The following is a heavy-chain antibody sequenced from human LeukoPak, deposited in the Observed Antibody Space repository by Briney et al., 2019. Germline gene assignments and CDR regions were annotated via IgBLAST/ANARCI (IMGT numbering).Heavy chain of an antibody. Sequence: GASVKVSCKASGYTFTSYDINWVRQATGQGLEWMGWMNPNSGNTGYAQKFQGRVTMTRNTSISTAYMELSSLRSEDTAVYYCARREGRSPSWYDVYYDYVWGSYRDNWFDPWGQGTLVTVSS. CDR1: GYTFTSYD. D-gene: IGHD3-16*02. CDR3: ARREGRSPSWYDVYYDYVWGSYRDNWFDP. J-gene: IGHJ5*02. V-gene: IGHV1-8*01. CDR2: MNPNSGNT.